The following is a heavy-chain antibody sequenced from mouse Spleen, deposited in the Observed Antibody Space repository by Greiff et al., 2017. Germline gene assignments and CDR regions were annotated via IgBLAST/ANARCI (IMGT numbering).Heavy chain of an antibody. CDR2: IWGAGTT. CDR1: GFSLSNYG. D-gene: IGHD3-1*01. CDR3: AISPRAAFAY. Sequence: QVQLQQSGPGLVAPSQSLSITCTVSGFSLSNYGVDWVRQSPGKGLEWLGVIWGAGTTIYNSALTSRLSISKDNSKSQVFLKMNSLQTDDTAIYYCAISPRAAFAYWGQGTLVTVSA. V-gene: IGHV2-6*01. J-gene: IGHJ3*01.